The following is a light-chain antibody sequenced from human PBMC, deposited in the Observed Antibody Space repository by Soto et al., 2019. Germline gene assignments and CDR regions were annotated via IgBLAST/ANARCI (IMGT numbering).Light chain of an antibody. CDR3: QQYNNWPPWT. CDR1: QSVSSSY. V-gene: IGKV3-15*01. J-gene: IGKJ1*01. CDR2: GAS. Sequence: EIVLTQSPGTLSLSPGERATLSCRASQSVSSSYLAWYQQKPGQAPRLLIYGASTRATGIPVRFSGSGSGTDFTLTISSLQSEDFAVYYCQQYNNWPPWTFGQGTKVDIK.